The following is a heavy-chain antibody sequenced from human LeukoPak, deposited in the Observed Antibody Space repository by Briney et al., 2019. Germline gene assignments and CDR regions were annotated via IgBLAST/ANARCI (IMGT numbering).Heavy chain of an antibody. CDR3: ARERRADYMDV. Sequence: KSSETLSLTCTVSGGSISGYYWAWIRQSAVTRLEWIGRLYITGDINYNPSLKSRVAMSVDTSKNQISLELRSVTAADTAVYYCARERRADYMDVWGQGTMVTVSS. V-gene: IGHV4-4*07. CDR1: GGSISGYY. J-gene: IGHJ6*03. CDR2: LYITGDI.